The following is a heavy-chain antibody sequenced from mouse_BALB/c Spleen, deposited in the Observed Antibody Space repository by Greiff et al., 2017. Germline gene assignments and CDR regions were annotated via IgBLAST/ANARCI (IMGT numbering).Heavy chain of an antibody. Sequence: EVKLMESGPSLVKPSQTLSLTCSVTGDSITSGYWNWIRKFPGNKLEYMGYISYSGSTYYNPSLKSRISITRDTSKNQYYLQLNSVTTEDTATYYCARWTMITNYAMDYWGQGTSVTVSS. V-gene: IGHV3-8*02. CDR3: ARWTMITNYAMDY. D-gene: IGHD2-4*01. J-gene: IGHJ4*01. CDR2: ISYSGST. CDR1: GDSITSGY.